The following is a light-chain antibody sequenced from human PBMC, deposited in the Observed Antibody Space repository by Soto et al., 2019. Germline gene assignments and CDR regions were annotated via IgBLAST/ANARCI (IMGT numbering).Light chain of an antibody. J-gene: IGKJ4*01. V-gene: IGKV3-15*01. CDR3: QQRSNWPPPT. Sequence: EIVMTQSPATLSVSPGERATLSCRASQSISSNLAWYQQKPGQAPRLLMFRTSSRATGFPARFSGSGSGTEFNLTISSLEPEDFAVYYCQQRSNWPPPTFGGGTKVEIK. CDR2: RTS. CDR1: QSISSN.